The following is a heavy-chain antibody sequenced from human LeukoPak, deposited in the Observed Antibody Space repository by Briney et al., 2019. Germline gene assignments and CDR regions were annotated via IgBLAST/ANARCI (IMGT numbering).Heavy chain of an antibody. V-gene: IGHV4-59*11. CDR3: ARSEGGGYSAQLEY. CDR1: GASISSQY. D-gene: IGHD5-18*01. CDR2: VHYGGST. Sequence: SETLCLTCTVSGASISSQYWSWIRQSPGKGLEWIGNVHYGGSTNYNPSFSSRVAISMLPSENQFSLMLSFVTSADKALYYCARSEGGGYSAQLEYWGQGTLVTVSS. J-gene: IGHJ4*02.